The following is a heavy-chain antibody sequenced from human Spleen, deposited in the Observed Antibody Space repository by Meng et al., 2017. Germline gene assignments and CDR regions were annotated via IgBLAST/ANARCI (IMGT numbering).Heavy chain of an antibody. Sequence: QPQLQESGPGLVKPSEALSLTCRVSGGSISTSGYYWGWIRQSPGKGLEWIGSIGHSGFTYYTPSVKSRVTVSIYTSKSQFSLKLTSVTAADTAVYFCVRSSAWVRTGFDPWGQGTLVTVSS. CDR3: VRSSAWVRTGFDP. CDR1: GGSISTSGYY. D-gene: IGHD3-22*01. V-gene: IGHV4-39*01. J-gene: IGHJ5*02. CDR2: IGHSGFT.